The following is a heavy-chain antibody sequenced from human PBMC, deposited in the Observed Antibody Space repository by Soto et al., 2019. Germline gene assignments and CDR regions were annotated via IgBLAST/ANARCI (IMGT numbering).Heavy chain of an antibody. CDR1: GGSVSSGSYY. V-gene: IGHV4-61*01. D-gene: IGHD6-19*01. CDR3: ARQAPHSSGWFWFDP. J-gene: IGHJ5*02. Sequence: SETLSLTCTVSGGSVSSGSYYWSWIRQPPGKGLEWIGYIYYSGSTNYNPSLKSRVTISVDTSKNQFSLKLSSVTAADTAVYYCARQAPHSSGWFWFDPWGQGTLVTVSS. CDR2: IYYSGST.